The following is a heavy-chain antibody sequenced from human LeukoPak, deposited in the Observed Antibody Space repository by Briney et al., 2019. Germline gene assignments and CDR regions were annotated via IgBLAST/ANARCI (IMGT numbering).Heavy chain of an antibody. V-gene: IGHV1-69*13. Sequence: SVKVSCKASGGTFSSYAISWVRQAPGQGLEWMGGIIPIFGTANYAQKFQGRVTITADESTSTAYMELRSLRSDDTAVYYCAREMRKAAAGDYWGQGTLVTVSS. CDR3: AREMRKAAAGDY. D-gene: IGHD6-13*01. J-gene: IGHJ4*02. CDR2: IIPIFGTA. CDR1: GGTFSSYA.